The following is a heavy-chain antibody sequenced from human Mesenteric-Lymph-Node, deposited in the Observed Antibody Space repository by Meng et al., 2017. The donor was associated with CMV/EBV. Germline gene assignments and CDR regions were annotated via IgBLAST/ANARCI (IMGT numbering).Heavy chain of an antibody. CDR3: ATLSGHRYCTNGVCPPSLHYYYYGMDV. D-gene: IGHD2-8*01. CDR1: GGTFSSYA. V-gene: IGHV1-69*05. J-gene: IGHJ6*02. CDR2: IIPIFGTA. Sequence: SVKVSCKASGGTFSSYAISWVRQAPGQGLEWMGGIIPIFGTANYAQKFQGRVTITTDESTSTAYMELSSLRSEDTAVYYCATLSGHRYCTNGVCPPSLHYYYYGMDVWGQGTTVTVSS.